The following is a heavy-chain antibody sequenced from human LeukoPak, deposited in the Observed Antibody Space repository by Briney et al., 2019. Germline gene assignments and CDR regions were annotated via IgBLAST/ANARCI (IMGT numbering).Heavy chain of an antibody. V-gene: IGHV3-53*01. Sequence: GGSLRLSCAASGFTVSSSYMSWVRQAPGKGLEWVSVFYSGGKTYYTDSVKGRFTISRDNSKNTLYLQMNSLRAEDTAVYYCAKGDSSGSYFDYWGQGTLVTVSS. CDR2: FYSGGKT. CDR3: AKGDSSGSYFDY. J-gene: IGHJ4*02. CDR1: GFTVSSSY. D-gene: IGHD3-22*01.